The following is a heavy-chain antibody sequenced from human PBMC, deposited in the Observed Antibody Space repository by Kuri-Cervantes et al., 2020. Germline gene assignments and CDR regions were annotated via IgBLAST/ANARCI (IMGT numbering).Heavy chain of an antibody. V-gene: IGHV3-7*01. D-gene: IGHD1-26*01. CDR3: ARERGGSYYYGMDV. CDR1: GFTFSNNW. CDR2: IKQDGSEK. J-gene: IGHJ6*02. Sequence: AQSMCPSCAVYGFTFSNNWMSWVRQAPGRGRGWVANIKQDGSEKYYVDSVKGRFTISRDNAKNSLYLQMNSLRAEDTAVYYCARERGGSYYYGMDVWGQGTTVTVSS.